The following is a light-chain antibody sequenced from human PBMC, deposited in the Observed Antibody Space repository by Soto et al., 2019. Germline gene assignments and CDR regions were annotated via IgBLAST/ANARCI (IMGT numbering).Light chain of an antibody. CDR3: SSYTTSNTRQIV. J-gene: IGLJ1*01. V-gene: IGLV2-14*03. CDR1: SSDVGGYNY. Sequence: QSALTQPASVSGSPGQSITISCTGTSSDVGGYNYVSWYQHHPGKAPKLMIYDVSNRPSGVSNRFSGSKSGNTASLTISGLQPEDEADYYCSSYTTSNTRQIVFGKGTKVTVL. CDR2: DVS.